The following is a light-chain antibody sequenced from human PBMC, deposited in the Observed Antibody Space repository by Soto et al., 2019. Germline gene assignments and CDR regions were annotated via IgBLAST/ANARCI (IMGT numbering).Light chain of an antibody. CDR1: SSDVGGYYS. CDR3: SSYTRSSTDV. CDR2: DVT. Sequence: QSALTQPASVSGSPGQSITISCTGTSSDVGGYYSVSWYQQHPGKAPKLMIYDVTNRPSGVSNRFSGSKSGNTASLTISVLQADDEADYYCSSYTRSSTDVFGTGTKLTVL. J-gene: IGLJ1*01. V-gene: IGLV2-14*01.